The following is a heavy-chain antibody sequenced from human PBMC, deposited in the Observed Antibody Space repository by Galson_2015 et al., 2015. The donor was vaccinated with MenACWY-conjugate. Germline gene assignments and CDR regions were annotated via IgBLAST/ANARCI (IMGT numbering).Heavy chain of an antibody. CDR3: AREDYDSRGHNCGTDY. J-gene: IGHJ4*02. D-gene: IGHD3-22*01. CDR2: ISYDGNDK. CDR1: GFTFSHYG. V-gene: IGHV3-30*03. Sequence: SLRLSCAASGFTFSHYGMHWVRQAPGKGLEWVTAISYDGNDKYYADSVKGRFTISRDNSKNTVSLQMNGLTAADTAVYYCAREDYDSRGHNCGTDYWGQGILVTVSS.